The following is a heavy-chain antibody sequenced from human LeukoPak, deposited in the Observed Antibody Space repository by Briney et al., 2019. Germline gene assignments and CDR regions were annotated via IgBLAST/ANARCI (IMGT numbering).Heavy chain of an antibody. V-gene: IGHV1-2*02. CDR2: INPNSGGT. Sequence: GASVKVSCKASGYTFTGYYMHWVRQAPGQGLEWMGWINPNSGGTNYAQKFQGRVTMTRDTSISTAYMELRSLRSDDTAVYYCAREEYGDYSDYWGQGTLVTVSS. J-gene: IGHJ4*02. D-gene: IGHD4-17*01. CDR3: AREEYGDYSDY. CDR1: GYTFTGYY.